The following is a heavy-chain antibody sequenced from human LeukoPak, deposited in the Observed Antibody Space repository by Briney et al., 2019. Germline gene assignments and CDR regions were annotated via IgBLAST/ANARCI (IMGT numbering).Heavy chain of an antibody. Sequence: GGSLRLSCAASGFPFSRYGMHWVRQAPGKGLEWVAVISYDGSSKYYGGSVKGRFTISRDNSKNTLYLQMNRLRTEDTAVYYCAKDGYYDFWSDLDYWGQGVLVTVSS. CDR3: AKDGYYDFWSDLDY. CDR1: GFPFSRYG. D-gene: IGHD3-3*01. CDR2: ISYDGSSK. V-gene: IGHV3-30*18. J-gene: IGHJ4*02.